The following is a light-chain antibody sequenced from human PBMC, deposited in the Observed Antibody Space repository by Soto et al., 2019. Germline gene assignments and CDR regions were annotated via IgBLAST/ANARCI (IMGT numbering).Light chain of an antibody. J-gene: IGKJ4*01. V-gene: IGKV1D-13*01. CDR3: QQFYDYPLT. Sequence: AIQLTQSPSSLSASVGDRVTITCRASQAISTLFAWYQQKPGRAPKLLIFDASSLETGVPSRFSGSGSGADFTLTISSLQPEDFGTYYCQQFYDYPLTFGGGTKVDIK. CDR1: QAISTL. CDR2: DAS.